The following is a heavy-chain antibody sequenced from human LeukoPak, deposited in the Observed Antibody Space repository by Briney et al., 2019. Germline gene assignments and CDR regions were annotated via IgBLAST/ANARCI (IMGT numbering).Heavy chain of an antibody. J-gene: IGHJ5*02. Sequence: QPGGSLRLSCAASGFTFRSYGMHWVRQAPGKGLEWVAVIWYDGSNKYYADSVKGRFTISRDNSKNTLYLQMNSLRAEDTAVYYCARAPMGELELLPYWFDPWGQGTLVTVSS. D-gene: IGHD1-7*01. CDR1: GFTFRSYG. CDR3: ARAPMGELELLPYWFDP. V-gene: IGHV3-33*01. CDR2: IWYDGSNK.